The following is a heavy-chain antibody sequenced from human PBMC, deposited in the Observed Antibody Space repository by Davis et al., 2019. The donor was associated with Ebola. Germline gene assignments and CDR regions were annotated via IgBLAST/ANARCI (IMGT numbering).Heavy chain of an antibody. CDR3: AKDLLDCTGGSCYHYSYYYGLDV. CDR1: GSTFTKYA. V-gene: IGHV3-23*01. D-gene: IGHD2-15*01. J-gene: IGHJ6*02. CDR2: VSGSGGAT. Sequence: GESLKISCAASGSTFTKYAMNWVRQAPGKGLEWVSAVSGSGGATFYADSVRGRFTVSRDNSKSTLYLQMDSLRDDDTAVYYCAKDLLDCTGGSCYHYSYYYGLDVWGQGTTVTVSS.